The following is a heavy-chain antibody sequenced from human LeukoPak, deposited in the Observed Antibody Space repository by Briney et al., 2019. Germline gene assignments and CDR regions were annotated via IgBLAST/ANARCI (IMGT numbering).Heavy chain of an antibody. V-gene: IGHV1-8*01. Sequence: SVKVSCKASGYTFTSYDINWVRQVTGQGLEWMGWMNPNSGNTGYAQKFQGRVTMTRNTSISTAYMELSSLRSEDTAVYYCARGIGSTTVTTLEYYFDYWGQGTLVTVSS. CDR1: GYTFTSYD. J-gene: IGHJ4*02. CDR3: ARGIGSTTVTTLEYYFDY. D-gene: IGHD4-17*01. CDR2: MNPNSGNT.